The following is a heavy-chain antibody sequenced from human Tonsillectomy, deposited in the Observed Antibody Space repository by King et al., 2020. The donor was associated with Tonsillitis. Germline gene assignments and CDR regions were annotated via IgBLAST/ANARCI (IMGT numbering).Heavy chain of an antibody. D-gene: IGHD2-21*02. CDR1: GFTFSSYS. CDR2: ISSSSIYI. CDR3: ASASPKAYCGGDCYQFDY. V-gene: IGHV3-21*01. Sequence: QLVQSGGGLVKPGGSLRLSCAASGFTFSSYSMNWVRQAPGKGLEWASSISSSSIYIYYADSVKGRFTISRDNAKNSLYLQMNSLRAEDTAVYYCASASPKAYCGGDCYQFDYWGQGTLVTVSS. J-gene: IGHJ4*02.